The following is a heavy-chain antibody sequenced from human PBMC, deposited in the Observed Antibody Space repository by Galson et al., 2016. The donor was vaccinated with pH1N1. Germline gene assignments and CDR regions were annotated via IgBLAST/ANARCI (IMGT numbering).Heavy chain of an antibody. Sequence: SVKVSCKASGGIFRGYAISWVRQAPGQGPEWMGGILGVFGTTKYAQKFQGRVTITADESTTTAYMELSSLRSEDTAVYYRASESGYYVRGGLQNWGQGTLVIVSS. CDR2: ILGVFGTT. V-gene: IGHV1-69*13. D-gene: IGHD3-22*01. CDR1: GGIFRGYA. J-gene: IGHJ1*01. CDR3: ASESGYYVRGGLQN.